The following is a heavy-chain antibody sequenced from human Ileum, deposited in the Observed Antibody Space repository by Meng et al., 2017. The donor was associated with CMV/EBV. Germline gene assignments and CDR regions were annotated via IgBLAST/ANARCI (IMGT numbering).Heavy chain of an antibody. D-gene: IGHD6-19*01. V-gene: IGHV3-23*01. CDR1: GFTFNSHT. J-gene: IGHJ4*02. CDR2: ISGGGGTT. Sequence: GGSLRLSCAASGFTFNSHTMTWVRQAPGRGLEWVSIISGGGGTTYYADSVKGRFTISRDNSKNTLYLQMNSLRGEDTALYYCATLATSSGWYYFDCWGQGTLVTVSS. CDR3: ATLATSSGWYYFDC.